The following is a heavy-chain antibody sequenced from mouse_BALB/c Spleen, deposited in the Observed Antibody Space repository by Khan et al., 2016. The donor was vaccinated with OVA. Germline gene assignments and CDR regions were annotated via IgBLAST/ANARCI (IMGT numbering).Heavy chain of an antibody. J-gene: IGHJ2*01. CDR1: GFSLTSDG. V-gene: IGHV2-3*01. CDR2: IWGDGST. CDR3: AKLRVFYIDS. Sequence: QVQLKESGPGLVAPSQSLSITCTVSGFSLTSDGVSWVRQPPGKGLEWLGVIWGDGSTNYHSALRSRLSIRKDNSKSQVFLKLDSLQPDATATYYCAKLRVFYIDSWGQGTTLTVSS.